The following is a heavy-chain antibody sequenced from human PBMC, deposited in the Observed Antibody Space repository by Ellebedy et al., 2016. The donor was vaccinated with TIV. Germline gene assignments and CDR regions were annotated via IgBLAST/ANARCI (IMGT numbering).Heavy chain of an antibody. J-gene: IGHJ6*02. V-gene: IGHV3-53*01. CDR3: ARLLGHCSNGVCYSGRLDV. CDR1: GVDISWHY. Sequence: GESLKISCVASGVDISWHYMAWVRQAPGKGLEWVSFIYGGGRTFYADSVKGRFTISRDNSKNTLYLQMNSLRAEDQARYYCARLLGHCSNGVCYSGRLDVWGQGTAVSVSS. D-gene: IGHD2-8*01. CDR2: IYGGGRT.